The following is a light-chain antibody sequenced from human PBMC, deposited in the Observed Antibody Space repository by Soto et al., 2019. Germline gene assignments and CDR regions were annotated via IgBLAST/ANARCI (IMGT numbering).Light chain of an antibody. CDR3: QDWGSGIVV. V-gene: IGLV4-69*01. CDR1: SGHSNYA. Sequence: QLVLTQSPSASASLGASVKLTCTLSSGHSNYAIAWHQQQSEKGPRYLMKLNSDGSHSKGDGIPDRFSGSSSGAERYLTIPSLQFEDEAEYYCQDWGSGIVVFGGRTKLNVL. J-gene: IGLJ2*01. CDR2: LNSDGSH.